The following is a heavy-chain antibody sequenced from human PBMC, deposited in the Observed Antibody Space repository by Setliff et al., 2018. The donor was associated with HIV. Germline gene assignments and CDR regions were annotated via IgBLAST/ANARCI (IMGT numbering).Heavy chain of an antibody. J-gene: IGHJ4*02. Sequence: NPSETLSLTCNVSGGSFIGSSFQPTWIRQPPERGLEWIGDIAYSGTTVYTNYNPSLESRVTVSEDTSRHQFFLKLTSVTADDTGIYYCARGPPFAFWGQGLLVTVSS. CDR1: GGSFIGSSFQ. CDR3: ARGPPFAF. V-gene: IGHV4-39*07. CDR2: IAYSGTTVYT.